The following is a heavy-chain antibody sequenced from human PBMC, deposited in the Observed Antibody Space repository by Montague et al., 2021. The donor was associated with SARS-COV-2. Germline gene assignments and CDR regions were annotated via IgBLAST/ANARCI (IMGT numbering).Heavy chain of an antibody. J-gene: IGHJ3*02. Sequence: SLRLSCAASGFTFSSYAMHWVRQAPGKGLEWVAVISYDGSNKYYADSVKGRFTISRDNSKNTLYLQMNSLRAEDTAVYYCAREDAIKAFDIWGQGTMVTVSS. V-gene: IGHV3-30-3*01. CDR3: AREDAIKAFDI. CDR1: GFTFSSYA. CDR2: ISYDGSNK. D-gene: IGHD3-9*01.